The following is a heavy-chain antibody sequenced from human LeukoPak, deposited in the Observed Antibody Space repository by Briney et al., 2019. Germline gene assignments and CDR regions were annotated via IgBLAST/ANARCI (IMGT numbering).Heavy chain of an antibody. J-gene: IGHJ4*02. V-gene: IGHV3-9*03. CDR1: GFTFDNYA. D-gene: IGHD6-19*01. Sequence: PGGSLRLSCAASGFTFDNYAMHWGRQAPGKGLEWVAGITWNSGSIDYAEFVKGRFTISRDNAKHSLFLQMNGLRPEDMAFYYCTRSSGWYNSFDYWGQGTLVTVSS. CDR2: ITWNSGSI. CDR3: TRSSGWYNSFDY.